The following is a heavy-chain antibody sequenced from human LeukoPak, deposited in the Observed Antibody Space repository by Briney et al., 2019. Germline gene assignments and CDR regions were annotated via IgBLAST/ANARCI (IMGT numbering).Heavy chain of an antibody. CDR1: GGTFSSYA. CDR3: ATGFWSGSRGGY. V-gene: IGHV1-69*05. J-gene: IGHJ4*02. D-gene: IGHD3-3*01. Sequence: ASVKVSCKASGGTFSSYAISWVRQAPGQGLEWMGGIIPIFGTANYAQKFQGRVTMTRDTSTSTVYMELSSLRSEDTAVYYCATGFWSGSRGGYWGQGTLVTVSS. CDR2: IIPIFGTA.